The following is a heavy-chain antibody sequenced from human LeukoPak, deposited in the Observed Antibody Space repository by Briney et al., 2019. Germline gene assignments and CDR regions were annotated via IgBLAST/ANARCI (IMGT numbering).Heavy chain of an antibody. CDR3: THRSLAVAGLSFDS. Sequence: SGPTLVKPTQTLTLTCTFSGFSLSTCGVGVGWFRQPPGKALEWLALIYWDDDKRYSPSLKSRLTITKDTSKNQVVLTMTNMDPVDTGTYYCTHRSLAVAGLSFDSWGQGTLVTVSS. CDR2: IYWDDDK. V-gene: IGHV2-5*02. J-gene: IGHJ4*02. CDR1: GFSLSTCGVG. D-gene: IGHD6-19*01.